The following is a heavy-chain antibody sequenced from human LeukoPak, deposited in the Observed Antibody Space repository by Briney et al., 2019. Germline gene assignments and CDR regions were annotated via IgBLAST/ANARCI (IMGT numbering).Heavy chain of an antibody. V-gene: IGHV4-34*01. D-gene: IGHD3-10*01. Sequence: SETLSLTCAVYGGSFSGYYWSWIRQPPGKGLEWIGEINHSGSTNYNPSLKSRVTISVDTSKNQFPLKLSSVTAADTAVYYCAYGSGPWGYWGQGTLVTVSS. J-gene: IGHJ4*02. CDR1: GGSFSGYY. CDR2: INHSGST. CDR3: AYGSGPWGY.